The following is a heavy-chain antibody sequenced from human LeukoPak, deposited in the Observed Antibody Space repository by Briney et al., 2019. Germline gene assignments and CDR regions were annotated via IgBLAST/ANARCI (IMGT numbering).Heavy chain of an antibody. D-gene: IGHD6-25*01. CDR2: IRFDGSDK. CDR3: ARDSGYSSGSRPSYNWFDP. J-gene: IGHJ5*02. CDR1: GFTFRSYG. V-gene: IGHV3-30*02. Sequence: GGSLRLSCATSGFTFRSYGMHWVRQAPGKGLEWVAFIRFDGSDKYYADSVKGRFTISRDNSKNTLYLQMNSLSSEDTAVYHCARDSGYSSGSRPSYNWFDPWGQGALVTVSS.